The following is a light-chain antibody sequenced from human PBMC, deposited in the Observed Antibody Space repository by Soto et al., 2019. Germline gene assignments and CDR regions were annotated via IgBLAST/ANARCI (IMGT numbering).Light chain of an antibody. CDR2: DAS. CDR3: QHFDILSYMYT. Sequence: DIQMTQSPSSLSASVGDRVTITCQASQDISFYLNWYQQKPGKAPKLLIYDASNLETGVPSRFTGSGSGTDFTFTITSLQPEDIATYYCQHFDILSYMYTFGQGTKLEI. CDR1: QDISFY. J-gene: IGKJ2*01. V-gene: IGKV1-33*01.